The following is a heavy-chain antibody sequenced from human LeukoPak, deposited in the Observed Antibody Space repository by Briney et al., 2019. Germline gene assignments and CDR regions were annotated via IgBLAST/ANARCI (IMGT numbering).Heavy chain of an antibody. J-gene: IGHJ6*02. Sequence: ASVKVSCKASGYTFTSYYMHWVRQAPGQGLEWMGIINPSGGSTSYAQKFQGRVTMTRDTSTSTVYMELSSLRSEDTAVYYCARDLGYDYVWGSYRSQGMDVWGQGTTVTVSS. V-gene: IGHV1-46*01. CDR1: GYTFTSYY. D-gene: IGHD3-16*02. CDR3: ARDLGYDYVWGSYRSQGMDV. CDR2: INPSGGST.